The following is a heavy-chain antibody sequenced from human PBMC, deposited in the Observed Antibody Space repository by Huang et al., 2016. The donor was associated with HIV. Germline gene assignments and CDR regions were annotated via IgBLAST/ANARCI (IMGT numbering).Heavy chain of an antibody. CDR2: IKPNSGGT. CDR3: AAGVVPAADYYYYYGMDV. J-gene: IGHJ6*02. Sequence: QVQLVQSGAEVKKPGASVKVSCKASGYTFTGYYMHWVRQAPGQGLEWMGWIKPNSGGTNDAQKLQGRGTMTRDTSISTAYMELGRLRSDDTAVYYCAAGVVPAADYYYYYGMDVWGQGTTVTVSS. CDR1: GYTFTGYY. D-gene: IGHD2-2*01. V-gene: IGHV1-2*02.